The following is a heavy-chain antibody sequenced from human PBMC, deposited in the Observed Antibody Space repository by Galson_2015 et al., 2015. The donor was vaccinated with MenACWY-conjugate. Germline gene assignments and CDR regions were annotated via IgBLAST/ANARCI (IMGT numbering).Heavy chain of an antibody. J-gene: IGHJ6*03. V-gene: IGHV4-39*01. CDR2: IYYRGST. CDR3: ARHPLDYYYYMDV. Sequence: EWIGSIYYRGSTYYNPSLKSRVTISVDTSKNQFSLKLSSVTAADTAVYYCARHPLDYYYYMDVWGKGTTVTVSS.